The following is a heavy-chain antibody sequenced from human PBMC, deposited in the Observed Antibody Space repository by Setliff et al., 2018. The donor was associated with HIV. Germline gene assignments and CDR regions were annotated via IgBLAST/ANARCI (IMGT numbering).Heavy chain of an antibody. Sequence: SETLSLTCAVYGGSFSGYFWSWIRQPPGKGLEWIGESNHSGSTVYNPSLRSRVTISVDTSKNQFSLKLSSVTAADTAVYYCATMGGQGTHFDYWGQGTLVTVSS. CDR1: GGSFSGYF. J-gene: IGHJ4*02. CDR3: ATMGGQGTHFDY. D-gene: IGHD1-26*01. V-gene: IGHV4-34*01. CDR2: SNHSGST.